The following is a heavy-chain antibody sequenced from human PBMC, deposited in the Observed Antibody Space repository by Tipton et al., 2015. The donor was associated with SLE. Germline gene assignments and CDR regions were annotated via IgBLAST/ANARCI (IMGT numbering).Heavy chain of an antibody. V-gene: IGHV4-39*01. J-gene: IGHJ3*02. CDR2: THYSGSS. Sequence: LRLSCSVSGGSISSSRYYWGWIRQPPGKGLEWIGSTHYSGSSYYNPSLKSRVTISVDTSKNQFSLKLTSVTAADTAVYYCARNPITMVRGVIPGAFDIWGQGTMVTVSS. CDR1: GGSISSSRYY. D-gene: IGHD3-10*01. CDR3: ARNPITMVRGVIPGAFDI.